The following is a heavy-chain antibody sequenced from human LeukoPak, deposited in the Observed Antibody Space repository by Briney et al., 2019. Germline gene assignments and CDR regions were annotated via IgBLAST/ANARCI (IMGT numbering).Heavy chain of an antibody. Sequence: GESLKISCKGSGYSFTSYWIGWVRQMTAKGREWMGIIYPGEADTRYSPSFQGQVTISADKSISTAYLQWSSLKASDTAMYYCARGRRLPLDYWRQGPLVTVSS. J-gene: IGHJ4*02. CDR3: ARGRRLPLDY. CDR2: IYPGEADT. CDR1: GYSFTSYW. D-gene: IGHD5-12*01. V-gene: IGHV5-51*01.